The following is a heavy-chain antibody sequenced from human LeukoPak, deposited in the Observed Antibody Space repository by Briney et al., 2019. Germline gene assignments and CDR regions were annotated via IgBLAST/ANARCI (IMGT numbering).Heavy chain of an antibody. D-gene: IGHD2-2*01. CDR2: IRYDGSNK. Sequence: GGSLRLSCAASGFTFSSYGMHWVRQAPGKGLEWVAFIRYDGSNKYYADSVKGRFTISRDNSKNTLYLQMNSLRAEDTAVYYCAKDGLEQLLQAFDIWGQGTMVAVSS. V-gene: IGHV3-30*02. CDR3: AKDGLEQLLQAFDI. CDR1: GFTFSSYG. J-gene: IGHJ3*02.